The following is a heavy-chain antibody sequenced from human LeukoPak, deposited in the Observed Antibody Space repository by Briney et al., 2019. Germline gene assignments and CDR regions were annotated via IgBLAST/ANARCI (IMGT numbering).Heavy chain of an antibody. CDR3: AKGYSGGSYSD. J-gene: IGHJ4*02. D-gene: IGHD1-26*01. V-gene: IGHV3-23*01. CDR2: ISGSGGST. Sequence: GGSLRLSCAASGFTFSSYAMSWVRQAPGKGLEWVSGISGSGGSTYYADPVKGRFTISRDNSKNTLYVQMNSLRAEDTAVYYCAKGYSGGSYSDWGQGTLVTVSS. CDR1: GFTFSSYA.